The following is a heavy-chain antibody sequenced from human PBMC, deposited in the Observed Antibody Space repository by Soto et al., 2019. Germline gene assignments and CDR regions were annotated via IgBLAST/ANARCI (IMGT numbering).Heavy chain of an antibody. D-gene: IGHD6-13*01. CDR2: IWFDGSKK. V-gene: IGHV3-33*01. CDR1: GFNFRNHA. CDR3: SRVGQQLAPYTLDF. Sequence: QVQLVESGGGVVQPGRSLRLSCATSGFNFRNHAMHWVRQAPGKGLEWLAQIWFDGSKKNYADSVKGRFTISRDNSKNIFYVQMDDLRAEDTAVYYCSRVGQQLAPYTLDFWGRGTTVTVSS. J-gene: IGHJ6*02.